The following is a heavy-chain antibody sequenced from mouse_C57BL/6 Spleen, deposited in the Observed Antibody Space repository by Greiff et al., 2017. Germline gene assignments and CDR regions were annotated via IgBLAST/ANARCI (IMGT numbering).Heavy chain of an antibody. CDR2: IDPNSGGT. CDR3: ARGTVGRFAY. Sequence: QVQLKQPGAELVKPGASVKLSCKASGYTFTSYWMHWVKQRPGRGLEWIGRIDPNSGGTKYNEKFKSKATLTVDKPSSTAYLQLGSLTSEDSAVYYCARGTVGRFAYWGQGTLVTVSA. CDR1: GYTFTSYW. J-gene: IGHJ3*01. V-gene: IGHV1-72*01. D-gene: IGHD4-1*01.